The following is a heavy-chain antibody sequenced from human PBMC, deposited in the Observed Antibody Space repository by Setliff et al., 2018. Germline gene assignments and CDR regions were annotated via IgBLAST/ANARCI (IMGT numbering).Heavy chain of an antibody. CDR1: GLTFSSYA. CDR3: ARTYCSDTSCYDYYYYMDV. D-gene: IGHD2-2*01. Sequence: GGSLRLSCAVSGLTFSSYAMNWVRQAPGKGLEWVSNINPAGAKTYYADSVKGRFTISRDNSKNTLYLQMNSLRAEDTAVYYCARTYCSDTSCYDYYYYMDVWGKGTTVTVS. J-gene: IGHJ6*03. CDR2: INPAGAKT. V-gene: IGHV3-23*01.